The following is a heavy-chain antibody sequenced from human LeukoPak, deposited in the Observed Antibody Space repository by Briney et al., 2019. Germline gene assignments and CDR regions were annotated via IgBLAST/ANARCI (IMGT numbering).Heavy chain of an antibody. V-gene: IGHV4-4*02. CDR3: AKVPLIAAAGNTFDY. J-gene: IGHJ4*02. CDR1: GGSIGSSNW. CDR2: IYHSGTT. D-gene: IGHD6-13*01. Sequence: SGTLSLTCAVSGGSIGSSNWWSWVRQPPGKGLEWVGEIYHSGTTNYNPSLRSRVTISADKSKNKFSLKLSSVTAADTAVYYCAKVPLIAAAGNTFDYWGQGTLVTVSS.